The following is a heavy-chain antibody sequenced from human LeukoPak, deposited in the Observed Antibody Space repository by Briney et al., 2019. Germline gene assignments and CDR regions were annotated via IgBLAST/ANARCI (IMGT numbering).Heavy chain of an antibody. J-gene: IGHJ6*03. CDR1: GFTFGSYA. V-gene: IGHV3-23*01. CDR3: AKLGGQEVHNYYVAV. CDR2: ISGSGGST. D-gene: IGHD3-16*01. Sequence: GGSLRLSCAASGFTFGSYAMSWVRQAPGKGLEWVSAISGSGGSTYYADSVKGRFTISRDNSKNTLYLQMNSLRAEDTAVYYCAKLGGQEVHNYYVAVWGKGTTVAVSS.